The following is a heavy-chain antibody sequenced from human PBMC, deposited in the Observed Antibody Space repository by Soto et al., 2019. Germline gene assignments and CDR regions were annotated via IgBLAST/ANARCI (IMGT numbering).Heavy chain of an antibody. V-gene: IGHV3-23*01. CDR2: ISASGGST. J-gene: IGHJ4*02. CDR3: AKRLDTVTTILAPLLY. CDR1: GFTFSSYA. Sequence: EVQLLESGGGLVQPEGSLRLSCAASGFTFSSYAMIWVRQAPGKGLEWVSTISASGGSTYYADSVKGRFTISRDNSKSTLDLQMNSLRAEDTAVYYCAKRLDTVTTILAPLLYWGQGTLVTVSS. D-gene: IGHD5-12*01.